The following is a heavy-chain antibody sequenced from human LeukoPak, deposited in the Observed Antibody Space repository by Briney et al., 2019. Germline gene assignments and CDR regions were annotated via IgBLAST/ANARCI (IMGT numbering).Heavy chain of an antibody. CDR2: IYYTGST. J-gene: IGHJ5*02. CDR3: ARVNSSSWYVGKWFDP. CDR1: GGSISSYY. D-gene: IGHD6-13*01. Sequence: SETLSLTCTVSGGSISSYYWSWIRQPPGKGLEWIGYIYYTGSTNYSPSLKSRVTISVDTSKNQFSLKLSSVTAADTAVYYCARVNSSSWYVGKWFDPWGQGTLVTVSS. V-gene: IGHV4-59*01.